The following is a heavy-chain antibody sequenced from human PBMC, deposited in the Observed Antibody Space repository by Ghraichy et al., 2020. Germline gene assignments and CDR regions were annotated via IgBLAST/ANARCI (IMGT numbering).Heavy chain of an antibody. CDR1: GFTFSSYA. CDR2: ISYDGSNK. J-gene: IGHJ6*03. V-gene: IGHV3-30-3*01. CDR3: ARELKPDIYYYYYYMDV. Sequence: GGSLRLSCAASGFTFSSYAMHWVRQAPGKGLEWVAVISYDGSNKYYADSVKGRFTISRDNSKNTLYLQMNSLRAEDTAVYYCARELKPDIYYYYYYMDVWGKGTTVTVSS. D-gene: IGHD2-15*01.